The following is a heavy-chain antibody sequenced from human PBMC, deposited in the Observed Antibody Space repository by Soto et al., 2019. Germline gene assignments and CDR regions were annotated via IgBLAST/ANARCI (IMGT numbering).Heavy chain of an antibody. Sequence: GESLKISCKGSGYTFTNHWIGWVRQMPGKGLEWMGIIYPGDSDTRYSPSFQGQVIISADKSTSTAYLQWRSLKASDTAMYYCATRAEYYDFWSGYYGAWGQGTLVTVSS. D-gene: IGHD3-3*01. CDR1: GYTFTNHW. CDR2: IYPGDSDT. CDR3: ATRAEYYDFWSGYYGA. V-gene: IGHV5-51*01. J-gene: IGHJ5*02.